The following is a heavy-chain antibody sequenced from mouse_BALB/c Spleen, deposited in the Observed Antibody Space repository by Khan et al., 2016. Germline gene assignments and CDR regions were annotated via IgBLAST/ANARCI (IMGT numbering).Heavy chain of an antibody. Sequence: DLVKPGASVKLSCKASGYTFTSYWINWIKQRPGQGLEWIGRIAPGSGSTYYNEMFNGKATLTVDTSSSTAYIQLSSLSSEDSAVCFCARERGSSYAMDYWGQGTSVTVSS. CDR3: ARERGSSYAMDY. CDR2: IAPGSGST. J-gene: IGHJ4*01. V-gene: IGHV1S41*01. CDR1: GYTFTSYW.